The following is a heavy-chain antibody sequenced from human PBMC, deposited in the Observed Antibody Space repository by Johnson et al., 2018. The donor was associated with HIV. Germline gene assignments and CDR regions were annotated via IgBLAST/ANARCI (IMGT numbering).Heavy chain of an antibody. CDR1: GFTFSSYW. V-gene: IGHV3-7*01. CDR3: ARKFPDAFDI. J-gene: IGHJ3*02. Sequence: VQLVESGGGVVRPGGSLRLSCATSGFTFSSYWMSWVRQAPGKWLEWVANITQDGSEKYYVDSVKGRFTISRDNAKNSLYLQMNSLRAEDTAVYYCARKFPDAFDIWGQGTMVTVSS. CDR2: ITQDGSEK.